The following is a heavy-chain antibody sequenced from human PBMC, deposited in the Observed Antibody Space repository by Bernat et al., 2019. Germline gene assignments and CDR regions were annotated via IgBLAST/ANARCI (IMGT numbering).Heavy chain of an antibody. CDR1: GGSISSGGYY. Sequence: QVRLQESGPGLVKPSQTLSLTCTVSGGSISSGGYYWSWIRQHPGKGLEWIGYIYYSGSTYYNPSLKSRVTISVDTSKNQFSLKLSSVTAADTAVYYCARDTYSSTYYYYYGMDVWGQGTTVTVSS. CDR2: IYYSGST. CDR3: ARDTYSSTYYYYYGMDV. J-gene: IGHJ6*02. V-gene: IGHV4-31*03. D-gene: IGHD2-21*01.